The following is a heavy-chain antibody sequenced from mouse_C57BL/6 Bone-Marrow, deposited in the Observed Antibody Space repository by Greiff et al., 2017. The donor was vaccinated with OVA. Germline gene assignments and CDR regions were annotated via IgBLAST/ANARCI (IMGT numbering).Heavy chain of an antibody. CDR3: ARYIATVVATDAMDY. V-gene: IGHV1-81*01. CDR2: IYPRSGNT. D-gene: IGHD1-1*01. CDR1: GYTFTSYG. Sequence: QVQLQQSGAELARPGASVKLSCKASGYTFTSYGISWVKQRTGQGLEWIGEIYPRSGNTYYNEKFKGKATLTADKSSSTAYMELRSLTSEDSAVYFCARYIATVVATDAMDYWGPATSVTASS. J-gene: IGHJ4*01.